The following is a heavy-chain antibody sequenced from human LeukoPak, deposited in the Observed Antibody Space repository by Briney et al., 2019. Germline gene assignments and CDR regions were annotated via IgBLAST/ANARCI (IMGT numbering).Heavy chain of an antibody. CDR3: ARGPSMEWLLM. CDR2: IYYSGST. J-gene: IGHJ4*02. Sequence: SETLSLTCTVSGGSISSYYWSWIRQPPGKGLEWIGYIYYSGSTNYNPSLKSRVTISVDTSKNQFSPKLSSVTAADTAVYYCARGPSMEWLLMWGQGTLVTVSS. V-gene: IGHV4-59*01. CDR1: GGSISSYY. D-gene: IGHD3-3*01.